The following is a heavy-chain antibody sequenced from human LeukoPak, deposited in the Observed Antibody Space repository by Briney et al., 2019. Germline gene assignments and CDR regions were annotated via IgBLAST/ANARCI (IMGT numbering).Heavy chain of an antibody. D-gene: IGHD4-17*01. CDR2: IYYSRSI. CDR1: GGSISSSSYY. V-gene: IGHV4-39*01. Sequence: SETLSLTCTVPGGSISSSSYYWGWIRQPPGKGLEWIGSIYYSRSIYYNPSLKSRVTISVDTSKNQFSLKLSSVTAADTAVYYCARHVATVTTWDLYYFDYWGQGTLVTVSS. CDR3: ARHVATVTTWDLYYFDY. J-gene: IGHJ4*02.